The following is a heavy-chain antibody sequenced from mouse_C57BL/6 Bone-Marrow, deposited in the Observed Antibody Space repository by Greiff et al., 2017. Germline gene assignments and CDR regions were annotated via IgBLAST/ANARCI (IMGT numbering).Heavy chain of an antibody. Sequence: VQRVESGAELAKPGASVKLSCKASGYTFTSYWMHWVKQRPGQGLEWIGYINPSSGYTKYNQKFKDKATLTADKSSSTAYMQLSSLTYEDSAVYYCARHDYGSSPDYWGQGTTLTVSS. CDR2: INPSSGYT. CDR3: ARHDYGSSPDY. V-gene: IGHV1-7*01. D-gene: IGHD1-1*01. J-gene: IGHJ2*01. CDR1: GYTFTSYW.